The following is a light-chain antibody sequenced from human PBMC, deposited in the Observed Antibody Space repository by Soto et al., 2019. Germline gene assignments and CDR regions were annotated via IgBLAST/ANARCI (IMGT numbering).Light chain of an antibody. V-gene: IGLV7-43*01. J-gene: IGLJ3*02. CDR2: TTN. CDR1: TGAVTSGNY. Sequence: QAVVTQEPSLTVSPGGTVTLTCASSTGAVTSGNYASWIQQKPGQAPRTLIYTTNQKHSWTPARFSGSLLGGKAALTLSGVQPEDEADYYRLRYYGIPQLVFGGGTKLTVL. CDR3: LRYYGIPQLV.